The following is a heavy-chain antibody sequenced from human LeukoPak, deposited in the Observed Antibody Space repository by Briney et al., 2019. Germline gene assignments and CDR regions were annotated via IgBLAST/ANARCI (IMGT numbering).Heavy chain of an antibody. D-gene: IGHD5-24*01. J-gene: IGHJ4*02. V-gene: IGHV1-2*02. CDR2: INPKRGGT. CDR3: ARAGDGYNPPAFDY. Sequence: ASVKVSCKASGYTFSDYYIRWVRQAPGQGLEWMGWINPKRGGTNFEQKFQGRVTMTRDTSISTAYMQLSKLRPDDTAVYYCARAGDGYNPPAFDYWGQGTLVTVSS. CDR1: GYTFSDYY.